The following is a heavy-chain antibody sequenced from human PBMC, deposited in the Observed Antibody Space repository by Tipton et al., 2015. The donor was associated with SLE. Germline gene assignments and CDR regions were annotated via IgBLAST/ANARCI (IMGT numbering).Heavy chain of an antibody. CDR1: GGSISSYY. CDR2: IYYSGST. D-gene: IGHD5-12*01. V-gene: IGHV4-59*01. J-gene: IGHJ4*02. CDR3: ARDRGESPY. Sequence: TLSLTCTVSGGSISSYYWSWIRQPPGKGLEWIGYIYYSGSTNYNPSLKSRVTISVDTSKKQFSLKLSSVTAADTAVYYCARDRGESPYWGQGTLVTVSS.